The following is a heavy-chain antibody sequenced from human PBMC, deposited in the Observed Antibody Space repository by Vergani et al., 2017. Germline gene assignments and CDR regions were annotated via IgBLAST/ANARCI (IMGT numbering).Heavy chain of an antibody. CDR2: IDHTGRP. J-gene: IGHJ6*03. D-gene: IGHD4-11*01. CDR3: ARENTETNGHLYYYYYMDV. V-gene: IGHV4-34*01. Sequence: QVQLQQWGGGLLKPSETLSLTCVVNGGSFTSYHWTWIRQSPGEGLEWVGDIDHTGRPDYNPSLKGRLTMSVDKSRNQFSLTLNSVTATYTAIYFCARENTETNGHLYYYYYMDVWGQGTAVTVS. CDR1: GGSFTSYH.